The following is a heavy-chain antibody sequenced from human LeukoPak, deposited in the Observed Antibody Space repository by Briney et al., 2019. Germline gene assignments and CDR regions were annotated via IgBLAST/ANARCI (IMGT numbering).Heavy chain of an antibody. D-gene: IGHD1-7*01. J-gene: IGHJ4*02. CDR2: IYPGDSET. CDR1: GYSFIGYW. Sequence: GGSLKISCKGSGYSFIGYWMGWVGQMPGEGLAWMGIIYPGDSETRYSPSFQGQGTISADKSISTAYLQWSSLKASDTAMYYCASAWGEELYYFDYWGQGTLVTVSS. V-gene: IGHV5-51*01. CDR3: ASAWGEELYYFDY.